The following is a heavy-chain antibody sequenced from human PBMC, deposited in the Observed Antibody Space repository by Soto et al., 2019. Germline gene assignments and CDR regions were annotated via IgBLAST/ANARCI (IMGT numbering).Heavy chain of an antibody. CDR2: ISRGSETI. V-gene: IGHV3-21*01. Sequence: EVQLVESGGGLVRPGGSLRLSCAGSGFTFRTYTMNWVRQAPGKGLEWVPTISRGSETIYYADSVRGRFTISRDNAKNSVYLQMNSLRAEDTAVYYCARDAVLVDSWAFLIWGQGARVTVSS. D-gene: IGHD2-15*01. CDR1: GFTFRTYT. CDR3: ARDAVLVDSWAFLI. J-gene: IGHJ3*02.